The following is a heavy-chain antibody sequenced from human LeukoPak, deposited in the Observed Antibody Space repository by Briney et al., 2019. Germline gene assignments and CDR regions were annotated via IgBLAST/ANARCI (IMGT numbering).Heavy chain of an antibody. CDR2: INPNSGDT. D-gene: IGHD6-19*01. V-gene: IGHV1-2*02. Sequence: EASVKVSCKASGYTFSGYYMHWVRQAPGQGLEWMGWINPNSGDTNYAQKLQGRVTMTTDTSTSTAYMELRSLRSDDTAVYYCARGHSSGWYDFYYYYGMDVWGQGTTVTVSS. J-gene: IGHJ6*02. CDR3: ARGHSSGWYDFYYYYGMDV. CDR1: GYTFSGYY.